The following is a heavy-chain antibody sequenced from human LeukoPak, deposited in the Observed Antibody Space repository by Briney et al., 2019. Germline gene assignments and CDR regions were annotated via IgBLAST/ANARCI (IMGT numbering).Heavy chain of an antibody. V-gene: IGHV3-7*01. D-gene: IGHD3-22*01. Sequence: GGSLRLSCAASGFSFSSYWMDWVRQAPGKGLEWVANIKQDGGEKNYVDSLKGRFTISRDNAKNSLYLQMNSPRAEDTAVYYCARDGVRPYRGAGVVVPGLWGQGTLVTVPS. CDR1: GFSFSSYW. CDR3: ARDGVRPYRGAGVVVPGL. CDR2: IKQDGGEK. J-gene: IGHJ4*02.